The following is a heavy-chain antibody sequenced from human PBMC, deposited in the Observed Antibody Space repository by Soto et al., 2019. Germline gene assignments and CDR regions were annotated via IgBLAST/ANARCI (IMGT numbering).Heavy chain of an antibody. CDR3: ARTVAGKSDY. Sequence: ASVKVSCKASGYSLTTYGINWVRQAPGQGLEWMGWISAYNRNSNYAQNLQGRVTMTTDTSTNTAYMELKSLRSDGTAVYYCARTVAGKSDYWGQGTLVTVSS. CDR1: GYSLTTYG. D-gene: IGHD6-19*01. V-gene: IGHV1-18*04. CDR2: ISAYNRNS. J-gene: IGHJ4*02.